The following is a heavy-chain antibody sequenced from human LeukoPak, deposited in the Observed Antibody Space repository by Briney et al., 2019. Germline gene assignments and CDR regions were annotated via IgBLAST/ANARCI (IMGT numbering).Heavy chain of an antibody. CDR2: ISDSGGST. V-gene: IGHV3-23*01. D-gene: IGHD5-24*01. CDR1: GFTFSSYT. J-gene: IGHJ4*02. CDR3: ANCRTSNTITPYNY. Sequence: GGSLRLSCTASGFTFSSYTMSWVRQAPGKGLEWVSVISDSGGSTYYADSVKGRFTISRDNSKNTLYLQMNSLGAEDTAVYYCANCRTSNTITPYNYWGQGTLVTASS.